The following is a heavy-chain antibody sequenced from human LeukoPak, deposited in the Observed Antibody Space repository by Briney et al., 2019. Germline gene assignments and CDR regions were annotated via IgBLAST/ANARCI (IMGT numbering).Heavy chain of an antibody. CDR1: GGSISSSNW. J-gene: IGHJ4*02. Sequence: SGTLSLTCAVSGGSISSSNWWSWVRQPPGKGLEWIGEIYHSGSTNYNPSLKSRVTISVDKSKNQFSLKLSSVTAEDTAVYYCARSILTGYIGEGFDKWGQGTLVTVSS. CDR2: IYHSGST. V-gene: IGHV4-4*02. D-gene: IGHD3-9*01. CDR3: ARSILTGYIGEGFDK.